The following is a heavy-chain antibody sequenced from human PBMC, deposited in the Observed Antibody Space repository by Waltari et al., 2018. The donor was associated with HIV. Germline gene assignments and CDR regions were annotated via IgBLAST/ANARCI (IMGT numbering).Heavy chain of an antibody. V-gene: IGHV3-33*01. CDR2: IWYDGSNK. D-gene: IGHD3-9*01. CDR1: GFTFSSYG. Sequence: QVQLVESGGGVVQPGRYLKISCVTSGFTFSSYGMPWVRQAPGKGRGGAATIWYDGSNKNCADSVKGRFSISRDNSKKTLYLHMDRLRVEDTAIYYCARDWGIVTERGAYYVDCWGQGTLVTVSS. CDR3: ARDWGIVTERGAYYVDC. J-gene: IGHJ4*02.